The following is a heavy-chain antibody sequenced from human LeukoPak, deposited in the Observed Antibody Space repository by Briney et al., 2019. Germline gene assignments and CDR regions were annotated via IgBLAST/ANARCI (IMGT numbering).Heavy chain of an antibody. Sequence: ASVKVSCKASGYTFTGYYTHWVRQAPGQGLEWMGWINPNSGGTNYAQKFQGRVTMTRDTSISTAYMELSRLRSDDTAVYYCARDGYTAIYYYGMDVWGQGTTVTVSS. V-gene: IGHV1-2*02. CDR1: GYTFTGYY. CDR3: ARDGYTAIYYYGMDV. J-gene: IGHJ6*02. CDR2: INPNSGGT. D-gene: IGHD5-18*01.